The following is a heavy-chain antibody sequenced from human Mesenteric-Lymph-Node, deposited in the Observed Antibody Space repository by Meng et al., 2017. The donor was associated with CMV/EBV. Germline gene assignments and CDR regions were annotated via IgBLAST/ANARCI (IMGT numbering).Heavy chain of an antibody. CDR1: GYTFTSYD. D-gene: IGHD4-11*01. CDR3: ARERTTVTSYGMDV. J-gene: IGHJ6*02. CDR2: MNPNSGNT. V-gene: IGHV1-8*01. Sequence: ASVKVSCKASGYTFTSYDINWVRQATGQGLEWMGWMNPNSGNTGYAQKFQGRVTMTRNTSISTAYMELSSLRSEDTAVYYCARERTTVTSYGMDVWGQGTTVTVSS.